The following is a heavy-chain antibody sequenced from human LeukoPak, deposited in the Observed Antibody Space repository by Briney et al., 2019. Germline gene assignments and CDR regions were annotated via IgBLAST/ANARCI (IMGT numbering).Heavy chain of an antibody. CDR3: ARIFYPPAAGTSD. V-gene: IGHV3-30-3*01. CDR2: ISYDGSNK. Sequence: GGSLRLSCAASGFTFSSYAMHWVRQAPGKGLEWVAVISYDGSNKYYADSVKGRFTISRDNSKNTLYLQMNSLRAEDTAVYYCARIFYPPAAGTSDWGQGTLVTVSS. D-gene: IGHD6-13*01. J-gene: IGHJ4*02. CDR1: GFTFSSYA.